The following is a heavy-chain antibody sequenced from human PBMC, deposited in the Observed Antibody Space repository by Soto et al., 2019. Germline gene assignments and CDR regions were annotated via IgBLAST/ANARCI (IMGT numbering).Heavy chain of an antibody. D-gene: IGHD2-15*01. CDR2: ISYDGSNK. CDR1: GFTFSSYA. CDR3: ARDPGYCSGGSCYSANWFDP. J-gene: IGHJ5*02. Sequence: QVQLVESGGGVVQPGRSLRLSCAASGFTFSSYAVHWVRQAPGKGLEWVAVISYDGSNKYYADSVKGRFTISRDNSKNTLYLQMNSLRAEDTAVYYCARDPGYCSGGSCYSANWFDPWGQGTLVTVSS. V-gene: IGHV3-30-3*01.